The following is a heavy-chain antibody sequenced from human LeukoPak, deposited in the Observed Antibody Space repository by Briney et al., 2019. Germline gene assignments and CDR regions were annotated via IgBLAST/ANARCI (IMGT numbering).Heavy chain of an antibody. CDR3: ARGERGSGKYYFDF. J-gene: IGHJ4*02. D-gene: IGHD3-10*01. CDR2: IYPGDSET. CDR1: GYSFTRSW. Sequence: PGESLKISCKGLGYSFTRSWTGWVRQMPGKGLEWMAIIYPGDSETRYSPSFQGQVTISADKSISTAYLQWSSLKASDTAMYYCARGERGSGKYYFDFWGQGTLVTVSS. V-gene: IGHV5-51*01.